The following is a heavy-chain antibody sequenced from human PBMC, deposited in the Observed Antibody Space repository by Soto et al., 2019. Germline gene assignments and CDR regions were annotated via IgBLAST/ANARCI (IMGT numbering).Heavy chain of an antibody. V-gene: IGHV3-23*01. CDR1: GFTFSTYA. CDR3: AKAGGDCSGGSCYSGQGDY. J-gene: IGHJ4*02. Sequence: EVQLLESGGGLVQPGGSLRLSCAVSGFTFSTYAMSWVRQAPGKGLEWVSGITGSGDSTCYAESVKGRFTISRDNSKNTLYLQMNSLRAADTAVYYCAKAGGDCSGGSCYSGQGDYWGQGTLVTVSS. CDR2: ITGSGDST. D-gene: IGHD2-15*01.